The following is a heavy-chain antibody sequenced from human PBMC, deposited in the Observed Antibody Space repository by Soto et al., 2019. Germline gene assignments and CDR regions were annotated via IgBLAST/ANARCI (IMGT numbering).Heavy chain of an antibody. CDR3: ARRGTPTV. CDR1: GVSVSSTNW. V-gene: IGHV4-4*02. J-gene: IGHJ4*02. Sequence: SETLSLTCGVSGVSVSSTNWWSWVRQPPGKGLEWIGEIYHIGSTYYNPSLQSRVTMSIDLSKNQFSLNLTSVTAADTAVYYCARRGTPTVWGQGTLVTVSS. CDR2: IYHIGST. D-gene: IGHD1-1*01.